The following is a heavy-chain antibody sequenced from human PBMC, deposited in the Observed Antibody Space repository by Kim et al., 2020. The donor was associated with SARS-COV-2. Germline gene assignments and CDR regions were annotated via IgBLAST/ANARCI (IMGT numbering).Heavy chain of an antibody. CDR3: ARDRSIAAAGYYYYGMDV. CDR1: GFTFSSYS. J-gene: IGHJ6*02. D-gene: IGHD6-13*01. V-gene: IGHV3-21*01. Sequence: GGSLRLSCAASGFTFSSYSMNWVRQAPGKGLEWVSSISSSSSYIYYADSVKGRFTISRDNAKNSLYLQMNSLRAEDTAVYYCARDRSIAAAGYYYYGMDVWGQGTTVTVSS. CDR2: ISSSSSYI.